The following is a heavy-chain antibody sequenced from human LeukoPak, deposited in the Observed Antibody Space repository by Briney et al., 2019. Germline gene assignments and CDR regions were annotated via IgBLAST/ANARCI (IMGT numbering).Heavy chain of an antibody. J-gene: IGHJ4*02. D-gene: IGHD2-21*01. V-gene: IGHV3-23*01. Sequence: PGGSLRLSWAASGFTVSSNYMSWVRQAPGKGLEWVSAIGGSGDTTYYADSVKGRFTISRDYSKNTLYLQMNSLRAEDTAVYYCAKFHIVVVNGYFDYWGQGTLVTVSS. CDR1: GFTVSSNY. CDR2: IGGSGDTT. CDR3: AKFHIVVVNGYFDY.